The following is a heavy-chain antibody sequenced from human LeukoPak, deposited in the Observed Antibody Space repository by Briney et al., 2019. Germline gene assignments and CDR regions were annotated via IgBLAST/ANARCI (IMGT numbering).Heavy chain of an antibody. CDR3: ARDLAR. V-gene: IGHV4-59*01. CDR1: GGSFSGYH. Sequence: PSETLSLTCAVYGGSFSGYHWSWIRQPPGKGLEWIGYIYYSGSTNYNPSLKSRVTISVDTSKNQFSLKLSSVTAADTAVYYCARDLARWGQGTLVTVSS. D-gene: IGHD2-21*01. CDR2: IYYSGST. J-gene: IGHJ4*02.